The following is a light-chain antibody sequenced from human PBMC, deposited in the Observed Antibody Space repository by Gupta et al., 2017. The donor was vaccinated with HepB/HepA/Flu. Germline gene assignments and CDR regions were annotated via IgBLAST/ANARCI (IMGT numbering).Light chain of an antibody. V-gene: IGKV3-15*01. Sequence: IVMTQSPATVSLSPGERATLSCRASQSVNINLAWYQQKPGQAPRLLIYGASTRATGIPVRFSGSGSGTDFTLTISSLQSEDFAVYYCQQYNNWPFTFGQGTKVDIK. J-gene: IGKJ1*01. CDR1: QSVNIN. CDR3: QQYNNWPFT. CDR2: GAS.